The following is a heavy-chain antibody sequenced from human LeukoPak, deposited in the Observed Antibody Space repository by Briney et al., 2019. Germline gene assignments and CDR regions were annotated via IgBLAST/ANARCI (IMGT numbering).Heavy chain of an antibody. D-gene: IGHD2-2*01. CDR1: GSSFTSYW. CDR3: ARQLVVPAGHYYMDV. V-gene: IGHV5-51*01. CDR2: SYPVDSDT. Sequence: GVPMQISSQGSGSSFTSYWIGWVRPMPGKGREWMGISYPVDSDTRYSPSFPGQVTISADQSISTAYLQWSSLTASDTAMYYCARQLVVPAGHYYMDVWGKGTTATVSS. J-gene: IGHJ6*03.